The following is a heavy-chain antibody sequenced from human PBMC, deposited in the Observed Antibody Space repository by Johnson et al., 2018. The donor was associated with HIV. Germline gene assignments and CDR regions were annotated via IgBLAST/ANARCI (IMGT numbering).Heavy chain of an antibody. CDR2: IYSGGTT. J-gene: IGHJ3*02. CDR3: VRDNGAGTGGRISTTRDAFDI. V-gene: IGHV3-66*02. Sequence: VQLVESGGGLVQPGGSLRLSCAASGFTVSSNYMSWVRQAPGKGLEWVSVIYSGGTTYYADSVKGRFTISRDISKNTLYLQMNSLRAEETAVYYCVRDNGAGTGGRISTTRDAFDIWGQGTMVTVSS. D-gene: IGHD2-8*02. CDR1: GFTVSSNY.